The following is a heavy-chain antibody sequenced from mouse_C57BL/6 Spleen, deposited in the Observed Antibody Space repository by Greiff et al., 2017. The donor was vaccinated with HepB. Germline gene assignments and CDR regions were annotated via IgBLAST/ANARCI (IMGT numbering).Heavy chain of an antibody. Sequence: EVQRVESGGGLVKPGGSLKLSCAASGFTFSSYAMSWVRQTPEKRLEWVATISDGGSYTYYPDNVKGRFTISRDNAKNNLYLQMSHLKSEDTAMYYCARAFSHYYAMDYWGQGTSVTVSS. J-gene: IGHJ4*01. V-gene: IGHV5-4*01. CDR3: ARAFSHYYAMDY. CDR1: GFTFSSYA. CDR2: ISDGGSYT.